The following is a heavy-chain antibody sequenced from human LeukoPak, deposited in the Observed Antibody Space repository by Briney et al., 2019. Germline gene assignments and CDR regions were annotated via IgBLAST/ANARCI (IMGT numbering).Heavy chain of an antibody. CDR1: GFTFSDNY. J-gene: IGHJ4*02. D-gene: IGHD4-23*01. CDR3: ARRAGGYSHPYDY. CDR2: IYSGGST. V-gene: IGHV3-53*01. Sequence: GGSLRLSCVASGFTFSDNYMSWVRQAPGKGLEWVSLIYSGGSTYYADSVKGRFTISRDNSKNTLYLHMNSLRAEDTAVYYCARRAGGYSHPYDYWGQGTLVTVSS.